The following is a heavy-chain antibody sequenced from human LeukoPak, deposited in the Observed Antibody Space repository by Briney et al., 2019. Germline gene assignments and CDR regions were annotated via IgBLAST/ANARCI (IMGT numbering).Heavy chain of an antibody. D-gene: IGHD1-26*01. J-gene: IGHJ3*02. CDR1: GGSFSGYY. CDR3: ARHTKFVGATGGDPAFDI. CDR2: INHSGST. V-gene: IGHV4-34*01. Sequence: SETLSLTCAVYGGSFSGYYWSWIRQPPGKGLEWIGEINHSGSTNYNPSLKSRVTISVDTSKNQFSLKLSSVTAADTAVYYCARHTKFVGATGGDPAFDIWGQGTMVTVSS.